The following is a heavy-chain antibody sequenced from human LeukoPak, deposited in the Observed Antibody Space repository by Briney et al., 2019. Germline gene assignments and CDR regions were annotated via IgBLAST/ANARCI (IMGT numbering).Heavy chain of an antibody. D-gene: IGHD2-15*01. CDR1: GFTVSSNY. J-gene: IGHJ4*02. V-gene: IGHV3-53*01. CDR3: ARDRGYCSGGSCYSNFDY. CDR2: IYSGGST. Sequence: PGGSLRLSCAASGFTVSSNYMSWVRQAPGKGLEWVSVIYSGGSTYYADSVKGRFTISRDNSKNTLYLQMNSLRAEDTAVYYCARDRGYCSGGSCYSNFDYWGQGTLVTVSS.